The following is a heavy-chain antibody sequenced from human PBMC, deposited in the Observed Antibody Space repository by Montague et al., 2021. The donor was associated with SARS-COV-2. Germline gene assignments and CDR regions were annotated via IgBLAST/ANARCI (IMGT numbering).Heavy chain of an antibody. D-gene: IGHD3-10*01. V-gene: IGHV4-34*01. J-gene: IGHJ6*02. CDR2: FNLNGST. CDR3: ARVRYYGSGTSLGMDC. Sequence: SETLSLTCSILGGSYSGSYRNCTRLPPSHMRNWYGDFNLNGSTNYNPSLKSRVTISVDTSKNQFSLKLSSVTAADPAVYYCARVRYYGSGTSLGMDCWGQGTTVTVFS. CDR1: GGSYSGSY.